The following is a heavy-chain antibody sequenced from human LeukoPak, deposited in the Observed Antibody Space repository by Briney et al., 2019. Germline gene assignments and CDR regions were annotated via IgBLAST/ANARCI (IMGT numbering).Heavy chain of an antibody. CDR1: GFTFSSYG. CDR3: ARVAAAGKGFDH. Sequence: PGGSLRLSCAASGFTFSSYGMSWVRQVPGKGLQWVSAISGDGKNRDYPDSVKGRFTISRENAKNSLYLQMNSLRAGDTAVYYCARVAAAGKGFDHWGQGTLVTVSS. J-gene: IGHJ4*02. V-gene: IGHV3-23*01. CDR2: ISGDGKNR. D-gene: IGHD6-13*01.